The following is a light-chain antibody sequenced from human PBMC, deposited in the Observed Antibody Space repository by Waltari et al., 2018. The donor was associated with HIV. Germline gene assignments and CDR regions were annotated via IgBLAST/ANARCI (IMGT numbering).Light chain of an antibody. J-gene: IGLJ2*01. CDR1: NIESKS. CDR2: FDL. Sequence: YELTQPPPVSGAPGQTAMITCGGNNIESKSGQWYQQKPGQAPVLVIYFDLDRPSGMPERFSGSVSGNTATLTISRVDAGDEADYYCQVWDRSSDQVIFGGGTKLTVL. CDR3: QVWDRSSDQVI. V-gene: IGLV3-21*04.